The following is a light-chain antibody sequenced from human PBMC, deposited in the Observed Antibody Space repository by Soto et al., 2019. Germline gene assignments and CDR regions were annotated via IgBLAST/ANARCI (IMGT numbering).Light chain of an antibody. Sequence: QSVLTQPASVSGSPGQSITISCTGTSSDVGGYNYVSWYQQHPGKAPKLMIYDVSNRPSGVSNRFSGSKSGNTASVTISGLQAEDEADYYCSSYTSSSTLVFGGGTKLTVL. V-gene: IGLV2-14*01. J-gene: IGLJ2*01. CDR1: SSDVGGYNY. CDR3: SSYTSSSTLV. CDR2: DVS.